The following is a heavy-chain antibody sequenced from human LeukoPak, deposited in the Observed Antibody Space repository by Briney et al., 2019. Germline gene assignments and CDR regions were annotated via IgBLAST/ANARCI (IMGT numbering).Heavy chain of an antibody. Sequence: GGSMRLSCAASGLTFSSYAMSWVRQAPGKGLEWVSSISGTGGTTYYADSVKGLFTISRDNSKNTLYLQMNSLRAEDTAVYYCANDAIAARPEDYWGQGTLVTVSS. CDR1: GLTFSSYA. D-gene: IGHD6-6*01. J-gene: IGHJ4*02. CDR2: ISGTGGTT. CDR3: ANDAIAARPEDY. V-gene: IGHV3-23*01.